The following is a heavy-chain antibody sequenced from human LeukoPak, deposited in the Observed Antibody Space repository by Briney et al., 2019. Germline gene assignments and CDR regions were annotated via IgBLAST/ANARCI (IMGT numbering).Heavy chain of an antibody. CDR3: ATDLQQPPAYYYYGMDV. J-gene: IGHJ6*02. D-gene: IGHD6-13*01. CDR1: GFTFDSYA. CDR2: ISGSGGST. Sequence: PGGSLRLSCAASGFTFDSYAMNWVRQAPGKGLEWVSAISGSGGSTYYADSVKGRFTISRDNAKNSLYLQMNSLRAEDTAVYYCATDLQQPPAYYYYGMDVWGQGTTVTVSS. V-gene: IGHV3-23*01.